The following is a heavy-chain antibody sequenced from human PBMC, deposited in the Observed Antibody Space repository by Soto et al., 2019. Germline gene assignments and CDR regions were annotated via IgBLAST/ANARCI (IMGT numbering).Heavy chain of an antibody. J-gene: IGHJ3*02. CDR3: ARESSGDDAFDI. CDR1: GFTFSDYY. CDR2: ISSSSSYT. Sequence: GGSLRLSCAASGFTFSDYYMSWIRQAPGKGLEWVSYISSSSSYTNYADPVKGRFTISRDNAKNSLYLQMNSLRAEDTAVYYCARESSGDDAFDIWGQGTMVTVSS. V-gene: IGHV3-11*06. D-gene: IGHD3-10*01.